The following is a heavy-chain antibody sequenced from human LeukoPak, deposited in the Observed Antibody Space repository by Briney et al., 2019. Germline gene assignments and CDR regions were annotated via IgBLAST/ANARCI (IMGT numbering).Heavy chain of an antibody. CDR2: ISYDGSNK. V-gene: IGHV3-30*18. J-gene: IGHJ4*02. CDR3: AKTPARWLQYLDY. CDR1: GFTFSSYG. Sequence: PGGSLRLSCAASGFTFSSYGMHWVRQAPGKGLEWVAVISYDGSNKYYADSVKGRFTISRDNSKNTLYLQMNSLRAEDTAVYYCAKTPARWLQYLDYWGQGTLVTVSS. D-gene: IGHD5-24*01.